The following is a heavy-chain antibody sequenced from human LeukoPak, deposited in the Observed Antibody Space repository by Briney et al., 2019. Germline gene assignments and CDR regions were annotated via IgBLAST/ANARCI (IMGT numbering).Heavy chain of an antibody. D-gene: IGHD3-22*01. CDR2: LYGGDRT. CDR3: ARAQYYYDSGAYGPDY. J-gene: IGHJ4*02. V-gene: IGHV3-53*01. Sequence: GGSLRLSCAASGFDVSSNYMSWVRQAPGKGPEWVSVLYGGDRTYYADSVKGRFTISADKSSNTLYLQMNSLRAEDTAVYYCARAQYYYDSGAYGPDYWGQGTHVTVSS. CDR1: GFDVSSNY.